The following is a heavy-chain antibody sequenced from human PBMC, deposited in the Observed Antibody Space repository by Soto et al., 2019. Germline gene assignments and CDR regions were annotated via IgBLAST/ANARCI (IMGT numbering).Heavy chain of an antibody. J-gene: IGHJ6*02. CDR2: IYQSGRT. CDR3: AREMTIFGVAPGGGVDV. D-gene: IGHD3-3*01. Sequence: SETLSLTCAVSGGSINTFDLSWMWIRHPPGRGLEWIGSIYQSGRTYYIPSLKSRVTMSLEKSKNQFSLKINSVVAADTAIYYCAREMTIFGVAPGGGVDVWGQGTTVTVSS. V-gene: IGHV4-30-2*01. CDR1: GGSINTFDLS.